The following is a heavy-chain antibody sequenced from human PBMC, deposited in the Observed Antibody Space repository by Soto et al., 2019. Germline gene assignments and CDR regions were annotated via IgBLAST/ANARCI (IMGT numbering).Heavy chain of an antibody. CDR3: ARDGYSSGWYPGDY. D-gene: IGHD6-19*01. CDR1: GYTFTSYY. CDR2: INPSGGST. V-gene: IGHV1-46*03. J-gene: IGHJ4*02. Sequence: QVQLVQSGAEVKKPGASVKVSCKASGYTFTSYYMHWVRQAPGQGLEWMGIINPSGGSTSYAQKFEGRVTRTSDTDTSTVYMELSSLRSEDTAVYYCARDGYSSGWYPGDYWGQGTLVTVSS.